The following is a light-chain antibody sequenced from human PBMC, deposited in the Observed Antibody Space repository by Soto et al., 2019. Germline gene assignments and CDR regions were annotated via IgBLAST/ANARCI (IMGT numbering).Light chain of an antibody. V-gene: IGKV3-20*01. CDR2: GAS. CDR3: QQHGSWPPLT. J-gene: IGKJ5*01. Sequence: EIVLTQSPGTLSLSPGERATLSCRASQSVSSNYVAWYQQIPGQTPRLLIYGASSRATGIPDRFSGSGSGTDFTLTISRLEPEDFAVYYCQQHGSWPPLTFGQGTRLEIK. CDR1: QSVSSNY.